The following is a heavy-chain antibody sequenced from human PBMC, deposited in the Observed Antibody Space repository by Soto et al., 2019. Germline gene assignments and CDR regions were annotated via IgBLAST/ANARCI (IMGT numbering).Heavy chain of an antibody. Sequence: GGSLRLSCEASGFTFSSQWMSWVRQAPGRGLEWVANINQDGNARFYLDSVKGRFTISRDNAKNSMYLQMNSLRTEDTALYYCARGANWGQGTLVTVSS. J-gene: IGHJ4*01. CDR1: GFTFSSQW. CDR3: ARGAN. V-gene: IGHV3-7*04. CDR2: INQDGNAR.